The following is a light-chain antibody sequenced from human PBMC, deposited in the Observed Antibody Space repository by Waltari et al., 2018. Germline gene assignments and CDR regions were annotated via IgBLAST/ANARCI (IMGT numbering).Light chain of an antibody. V-gene: IGKV1-5*03. CDR2: KAS. Sequence: DIQMTQSPSTLSASVGDRVTITCRASQTISNWLAWCQQKPGKAPKLLIYKASGLESGVPSRFSGSGSGTDFTLTISSLQPEDFAVYYCQQRSYWPLTFGGGTKVEIK. J-gene: IGKJ4*01. CDR1: QTISNW. CDR3: QQRSYWPLT.